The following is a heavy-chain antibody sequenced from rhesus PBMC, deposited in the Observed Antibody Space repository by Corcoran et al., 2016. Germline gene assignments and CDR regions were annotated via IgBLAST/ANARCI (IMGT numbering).Heavy chain of an antibody. CDR3: AKGGKALAAAAREFDY. J-gene: IGHJ4*01. Sequence: QLQLQESGPGLVKPPETLTVTCAVSGGSISGYWWSWIRPPPGKGLEWIGRIDSSGSTDYNPSLKSRVTISRDTSKNQFSLKLSSVTAADTAVYYCAKGGKALAAAAREFDYWGQGVLVTVSS. V-gene: IGHV4-160*01. CDR2: IDSSGST. CDR1: GGSISGYW. D-gene: IGHD6-43*01.